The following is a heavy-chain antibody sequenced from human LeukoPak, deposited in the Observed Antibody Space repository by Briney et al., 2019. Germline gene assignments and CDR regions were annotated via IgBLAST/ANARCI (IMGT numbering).Heavy chain of an antibody. V-gene: IGHV4-59*01. J-gene: IGHJ4*02. D-gene: IGHD4-23*01. CDR1: GGSISSYY. Sequence: SETLSLTCTVSGGSISSYYWSWIRQPPGKGLEWIGYISNSGSTDYNPSFKSRVTISVDRSKNQFSLMLSSVTAADTAMYFCARDALGGNPFDYWGQGTLVTVSS. CDR2: ISNSGST. CDR3: ARDALGGNPFDY.